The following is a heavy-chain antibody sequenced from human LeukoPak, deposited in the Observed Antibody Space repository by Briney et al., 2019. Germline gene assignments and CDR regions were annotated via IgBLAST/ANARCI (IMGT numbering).Heavy chain of an antibody. CDR3: ARRPGTTLNYMDV. V-gene: IGHV5-51*01. Sequence: GKSLKISCKGSGTSFTNYWIAWVRQMPGKGLECMGIIYDGDTRYSPSFQGQVTISADKSISTAYLQWSSLKASDTAMYYCARRPGTTLNYMDVWGKGTTVTVSS. D-gene: IGHD1-7*01. J-gene: IGHJ6*03. CDR1: GTSFTNYW. CDR2: IYDGDT.